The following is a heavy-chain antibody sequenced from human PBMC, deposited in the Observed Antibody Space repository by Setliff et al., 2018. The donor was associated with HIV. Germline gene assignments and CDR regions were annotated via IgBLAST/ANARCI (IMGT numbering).Heavy chain of an antibody. V-gene: IGHV4-4*02. CDR2: IYDSGST. J-gene: IGHJ3*01. CDR3: AGGSNFWSGYPR. Sequence: SETLSLTCTVSGGSISSSTNWWTWVRQTPGKGLEWIGEIYDSGSTNYNPSLKSRVTISVDKSKNQFSLKLKSVTAADTAVYYCAGGSNFWSGYPRWGQGTMVNVSS. D-gene: IGHD3-3*01. CDR1: GGSISSSTNW.